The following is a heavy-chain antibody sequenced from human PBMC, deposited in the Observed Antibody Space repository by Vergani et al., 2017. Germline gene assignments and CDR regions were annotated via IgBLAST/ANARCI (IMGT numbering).Heavy chain of an antibody. CDR3: AREMSNEGFDY. CDR1: GFSLSTYT. V-gene: IGHV3-21*01. D-gene: IGHD4-11*01. CDR2: LNKNNYYI. Sequence: DVHLAESGGGFFQPGGSLRLSCSASGFSLSTYTFNWVRQAPGGGLEWVSSLNKNNYYIYYADSVKGRFTISRDNAKNSLFLQMSSLKVEDTGVYYCAREMSNEGFDYWGQGTRVTVS. J-gene: IGHJ4*02.